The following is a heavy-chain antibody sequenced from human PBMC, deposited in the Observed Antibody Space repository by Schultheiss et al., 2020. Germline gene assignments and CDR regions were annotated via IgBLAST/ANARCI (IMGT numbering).Heavy chain of an antibody. J-gene: IGHJ3*02. CDR3: AKGLNSWADAFDI. D-gene: IGHD2-15*01. CDR1: GFTFSSYW. Sequence: GSLRLSCAASGFTFSSYWMHWVRQAPGKGLEWVAVISYDGSNKYYADSVKGRFTISRDNSKNTLYLQMNSLRAEDTAVYYCAKGLNSWADAFDIWGQGTMVTVSS. CDR2: ISYDGSNK. V-gene: IGHV3-30*18.